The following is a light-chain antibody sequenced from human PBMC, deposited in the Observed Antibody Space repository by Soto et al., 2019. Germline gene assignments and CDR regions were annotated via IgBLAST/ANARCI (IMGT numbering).Light chain of an antibody. Sequence: QAVVTQSPSASASLGASVKLTCTLSSGHSTYAIAWHQQQPEKGPRYLMNLNSDGRHSKGDGIPDRFSGSSSGAERYLTISSLQSEDEADYYCQTWGTGIQVFGGGTQLTVL. J-gene: IGLJ2*01. CDR1: SGHSTYA. CDR2: LNSDGRH. CDR3: QTWGTGIQV. V-gene: IGLV4-69*01.